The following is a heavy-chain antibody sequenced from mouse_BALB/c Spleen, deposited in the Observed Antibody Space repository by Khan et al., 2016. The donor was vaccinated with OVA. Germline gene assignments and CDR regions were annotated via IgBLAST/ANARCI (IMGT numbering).Heavy chain of an antibody. D-gene: IGHD1-1*02. CDR1: GYIFTSYW. CDR3: AREGDWYHLDH. J-gene: IGHJ2*01. CDR2: IYPGTDNT. Sequence: VQLQQSGAELVRPGASVKLSCKTSGYIFTSYWIHWVKQRSGQGLEWIARIYPGTDNTYYNEKFRDKATLTADKSSSTAYMQLSSLKAEDSDVCFCAREGDWYHLDHWGQGTTLTVSA. V-gene: IGHV1S132*01.